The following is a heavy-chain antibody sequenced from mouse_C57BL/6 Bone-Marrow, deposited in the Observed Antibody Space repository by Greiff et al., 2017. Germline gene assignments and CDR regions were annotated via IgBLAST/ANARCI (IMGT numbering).Heavy chain of an antibody. J-gene: IGHJ3*01. D-gene: IGHD1-1*01. CDR2: IHPNSGST. Sequence: QVQLQQPGAELVKPGASVKLSCKASGYTFTSYWMHWVKQRPGQGLEWIGMIHPNSGSTNYNEKCKSKATLTVDKSSSTAYMQLSSLASEDSAVYYCARGGYGSGKALAYWGQGTLVTVSA. CDR3: ARGGYGSGKALAY. V-gene: IGHV1-64*01. CDR1: GYTFTSYW.